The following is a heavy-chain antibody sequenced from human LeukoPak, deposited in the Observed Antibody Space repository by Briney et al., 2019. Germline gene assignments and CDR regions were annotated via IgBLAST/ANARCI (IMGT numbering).Heavy chain of an antibody. CDR3: AKGPAHYYDSSGYYFDY. D-gene: IGHD3-22*01. Sequence: GGSLRLSCAASGFTFSSYAMSWVRQAPGKGLEWVAVISYDGSNKYYADSVKGRFTISRDNSKNTLYLQMNSLRAEDTAVYYCAKGPAHYYDSSGYYFDYWGQGTLVTVSS. CDR2: ISYDGSNK. V-gene: IGHV3-30*18. CDR1: GFTFSSYA. J-gene: IGHJ4*02.